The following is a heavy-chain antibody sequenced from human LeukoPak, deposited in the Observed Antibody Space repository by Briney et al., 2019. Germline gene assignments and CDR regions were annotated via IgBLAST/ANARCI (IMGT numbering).Heavy chain of an antibody. Sequence: KSSETLSLTCAVYGVSFSGYYWSWIRQPPGKGLEWIGEINHSGSTNYNPSLKSRVTISVDTSKNQFSLKLSSVTAADTAVYYCARWVYYGYYFDYWGQGTLVTVSS. CDR2: INHSGST. CDR1: GVSFSGYY. V-gene: IGHV4-34*01. D-gene: IGHD3-10*01. CDR3: ARWVYYGYYFDY. J-gene: IGHJ4*02.